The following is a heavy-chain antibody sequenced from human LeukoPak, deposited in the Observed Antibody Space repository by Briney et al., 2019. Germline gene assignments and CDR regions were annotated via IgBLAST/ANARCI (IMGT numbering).Heavy chain of an antibody. CDR1: GGSISSYY. V-gene: IGHV4-59*01. Sequence: PSETLSLTCTVSGGSISSYYWSWIRQPPGKGLEWIGYIYHSGSTNYNPSLKSRVTISVDTSKNQFSLKLSSVTAADTALYYCARSRGYFDYWGQGTLVTVSS. D-gene: IGHD6-13*01. CDR3: ARSRGYFDY. J-gene: IGHJ4*02. CDR2: IYHSGST.